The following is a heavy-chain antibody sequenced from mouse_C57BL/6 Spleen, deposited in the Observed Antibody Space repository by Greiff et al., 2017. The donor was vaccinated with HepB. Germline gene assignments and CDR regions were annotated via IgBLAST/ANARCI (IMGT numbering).Heavy chain of an antibody. D-gene: IGHD6-2*01. V-gene: IGHV7-3*01. CDR3: ARFSKEHFDV. J-gene: IGHJ1*03. Sequence: EVQLVESGGGLVQPGGSLSLSCAASGFTFTDYYMSWVRQPPGKALEWLGFIRNKANGYTTEYSASVKGRFTISRDNSQSILYLQMNALRAEDSATYYCARFSKEHFDVWGTGTTVTVSS. CDR2: IRNKANGYTT. CDR1: GFTFTDYY.